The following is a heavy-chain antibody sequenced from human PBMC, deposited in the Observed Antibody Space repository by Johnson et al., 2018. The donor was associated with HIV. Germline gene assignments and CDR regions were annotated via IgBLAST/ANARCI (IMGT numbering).Heavy chain of an antibody. V-gene: IGHV3-30-3*01. D-gene: IGHD2-8*01. CDR1: GFTFSRNA. J-gene: IGHJ3*01. Sequence: QVQLVESGGGVVQPGGSLRLSCTASGFTFSRNAMHWVRQAPGKGLEWVAVISFDGTNKHYGDSVRGRFTVSRDNSKNTLSLQMNSLTTEDTAIYYCVRGSLTDDSFADWGQGTMVLVSS. CDR2: ISFDGTNK. CDR3: VRGSLTDDSFAD.